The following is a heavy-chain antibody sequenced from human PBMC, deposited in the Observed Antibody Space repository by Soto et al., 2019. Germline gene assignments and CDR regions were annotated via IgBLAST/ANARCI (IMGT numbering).Heavy chain of an antibody. D-gene: IGHD4-17*01. CDR3: AKDAHLYGDYPFFDY. J-gene: IGHJ4*02. CDR1: GFAFSSYA. CDR2: ISGSGDNT. V-gene: IGHV3-23*01. Sequence: GGSLRLSCAASGFAFSSYAMSWVRQAPGKGLEWVSSISGSGDNTYYADSVKGRCTISIDNSRNTLYLLVNTLRAEDTAVYYCAKDAHLYGDYPFFDYWGQGTLVTVSS.